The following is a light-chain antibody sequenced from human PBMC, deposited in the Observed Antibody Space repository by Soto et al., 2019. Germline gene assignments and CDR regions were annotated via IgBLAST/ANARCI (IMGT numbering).Light chain of an antibody. Sequence: EIVLTQSPATLSLSPGERATLSCRASQSVRSYLAWFQQKPGQAPRLLIYDASNRATGIPARFSGSGSGTDFTLTIRSLEPEDFALYYCQQRSNWPITFGQGTRLEIK. V-gene: IGKV3-11*01. CDR2: DAS. CDR1: QSVRSY. CDR3: QQRSNWPIT. J-gene: IGKJ5*01.